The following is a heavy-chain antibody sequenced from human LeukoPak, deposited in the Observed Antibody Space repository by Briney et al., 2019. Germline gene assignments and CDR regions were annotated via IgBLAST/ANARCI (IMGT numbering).Heavy chain of an antibody. J-gene: IGHJ4*02. CDR2: IYHSGST. CDR3: ARHSVGATQYHLFDY. CDR1: GYSITSGYY. V-gene: IGHV4-38-2*01. D-gene: IGHD1-26*01. Sequence: SETLSLTCAVSGYSITSGYYWGWIRQPPGKGPEWIGSIYHSGSTYYNPSLKSRVTIAVDTSKNQFSLKLSSVTAADTAVYYCARHSVGATQYHLFDYWGQGTLVTVSS.